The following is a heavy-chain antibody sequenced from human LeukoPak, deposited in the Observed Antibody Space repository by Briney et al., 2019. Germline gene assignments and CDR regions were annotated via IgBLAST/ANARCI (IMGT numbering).Heavy chain of an antibody. Sequence: GGSLRLSCAASGFTFSSYAMSWVRQAPGKGLEWVSTISGSSGSTYYADSVKGRFTISRDNSKNTLYLQMFSLRAEDTAVYYCAKDRRGASPYYDILTGATPFDYWGHGTLVTVSS. CDR1: GFTFSSYA. D-gene: IGHD3-9*01. J-gene: IGHJ4*01. CDR2: ISGSSGST. CDR3: AKDRRGASPYYDILTGATPFDY. V-gene: IGHV3-23*01.